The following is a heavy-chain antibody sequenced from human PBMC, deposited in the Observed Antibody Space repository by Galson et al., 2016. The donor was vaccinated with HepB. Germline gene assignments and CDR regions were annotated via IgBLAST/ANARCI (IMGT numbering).Heavy chain of an antibody. CDR2: IDSSSRFT. Sequence: SLRLSCAASGFTLSDFYMSWIRQAPGKGLEWISYIDSSSRFTNYADSVQGRFTISRDNVKKSVHLQMNNLGVEDTAIYYCAGRKFDWHDVTGPFDLWGPGTMVTVSS. V-gene: IGHV3-11*03. CDR1: GFTLSDFY. J-gene: IGHJ3*01. CDR3: AGRKFDWHDVTGPFDL. D-gene: IGHD1-1*01.